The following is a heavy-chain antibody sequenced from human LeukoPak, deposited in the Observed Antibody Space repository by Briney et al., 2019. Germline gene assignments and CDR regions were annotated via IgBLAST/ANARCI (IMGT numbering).Heavy chain of an antibody. D-gene: IGHD2-2*01. V-gene: IGHV4-59*12. CDR2: IYYSGST. Sequence: WETLSLTCTVSGGSISSYYWSWIRQPPGKGLEWIGYIYYSGSTNYNPSLKSRVTISVDTSKNQFSLKLSSVTAADTAVYYCAREWGCSSASCPSFDYWRQGTLVTVSS. CDR3: AREWGCSSASCPSFDY. CDR1: GGSISSYY. J-gene: IGHJ4*02.